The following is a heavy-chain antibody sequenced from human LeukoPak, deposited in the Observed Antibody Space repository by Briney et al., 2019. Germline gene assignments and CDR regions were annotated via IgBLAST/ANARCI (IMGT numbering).Heavy chain of an antibody. J-gene: IGHJ4*02. CDR2: FSGSGGST. CDR3: ARSGLSRFGF. D-gene: IGHD2/OR15-2a*01. V-gene: IGHV3-23*01. Sequence: AGGSLRLSCAASGFTFSSYAMHWVRQAPGKGLQWVSAFSGSGGSTYYADSVKGRFTISRDNSRNTLYLQMNSLRAEDTAVYYCARSGLSRFGFWGQGTLVTVSS. CDR1: GFTFSSYA.